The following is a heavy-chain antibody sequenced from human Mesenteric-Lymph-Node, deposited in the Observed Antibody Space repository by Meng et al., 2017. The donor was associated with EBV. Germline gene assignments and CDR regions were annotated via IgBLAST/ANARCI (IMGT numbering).Heavy chain of an antibody. CDR3: ARRQRGYMGGDF. CDR1: GYTVVHND. J-gene: IGHJ4*02. Sequence: QGQLGQAVPEVKKAGASGNASCNTSGYTVVHNDRNSVRQATGKGLEWMGWGNIDSGNTGYARKFQGRVIMTRDTYTSTAYMEMRSLRSDDTAIYYCARRQRGYMGGDFWGQGTLVTVSS. V-gene: IGHV1-8*01. CDR2: GNIDSGNT. D-gene: IGHD3-16*01.